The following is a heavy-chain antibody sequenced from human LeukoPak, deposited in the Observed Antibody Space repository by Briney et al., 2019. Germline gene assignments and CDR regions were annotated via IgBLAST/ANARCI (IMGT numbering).Heavy chain of an antibody. V-gene: IGHV4-39*01. CDR1: GGSISNSSYY. J-gene: IGHJ4*02. Sequence: SETLSLTCTVSGGSISNSSYYWGWVRQPQGKGLEWIGTIYYSGNTYYNPSLKSRVTISVDTSKNQFSLRLSSVTAADTAVYFCMRHEEEDGYNAKPFDFWGQGTLVTVSS. CDR2: IYYSGNT. D-gene: IGHD5-24*01. CDR3: MRHEEEDGYNAKPFDF.